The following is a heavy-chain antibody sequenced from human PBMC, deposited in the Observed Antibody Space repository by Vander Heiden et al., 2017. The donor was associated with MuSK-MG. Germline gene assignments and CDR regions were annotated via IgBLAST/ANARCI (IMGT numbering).Heavy chain of an antibody. CDR1: GFTLSSYW. CDR2: IKQDGSEK. D-gene: IGHD3-22*01. V-gene: IGHV3-7*01. Sequence: EVQLVESGGGLVQPGGSLRLSCAASGFTLSSYWMSWVRQAPGKGLEWVANIKQDGSEKYYVDSVKGRFTISRDNAKNSLYLQMNSLRAEDTAVYYCARDTYYYDSSGYFDYWGQGTLVTVSS. CDR3: ARDTYYYDSSGYFDY. J-gene: IGHJ4*02.